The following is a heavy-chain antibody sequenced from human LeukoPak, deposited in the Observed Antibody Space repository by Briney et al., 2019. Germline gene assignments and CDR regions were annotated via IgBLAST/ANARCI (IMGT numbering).Heavy chain of an antibody. V-gene: IGHV4-39*01. CDR3: ARHYEGWFDP. D-gene: IGHD5-12*01. CDR2: IYYSGST. Sequence: SESLSLTCTVSGGSISSSSYYWGWIRQPPGKGLEWIGSIYYSGSTYYNPSLKSRVTISVDTSKSQFSLKLSSVTAADTAVYYCARHYEGWFDPWGQGTLVTVSS. CDR1: GGSISSSSYY. J-gene: IGHJ5*02.